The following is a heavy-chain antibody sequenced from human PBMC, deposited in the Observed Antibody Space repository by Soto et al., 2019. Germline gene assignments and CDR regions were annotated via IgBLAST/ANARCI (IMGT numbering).Heavy chain of an antibody. CDR1: GGSISSGGYY. Sequence: SETMSLTCTVSGGSISSGGYYWSWIRQHPGKGLEWIGYIYYSGSTYYNPSLKSRVTISVDTSKNQFSLKLSSVTAADTAVYYCARTGYGSEIDYWGQGTLVTVSS. CDR3: ARTGYGSEIDY. CDR2: IYYSGST. D-gene: IGHD3-10*01. V-gene: IGHV4-31*03. J-gene: IGHJ4*02.